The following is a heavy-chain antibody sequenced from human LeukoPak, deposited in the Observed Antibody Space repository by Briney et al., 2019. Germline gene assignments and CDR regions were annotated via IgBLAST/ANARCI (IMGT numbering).Heavy chain of an antibody. CDR1: GFTFSSYA. V-gene: IGHV3-23*01. CDR3: ASQCSSTSCYNPTFDY. J-gene: IGHJ4*02. Sequence: GGSLRLSCAPSGFTFSSYAMSWVRQAPGKGLEWVSAIRGSGGSTYYADSVKGRFTISRDNSKNTLYLQMNSLRAEDTAVYYCASQCSSTSCYNPTFDYWGQGTLVTVSS. D-gene: IGHD2-2*02. CDR2: IRGSGGST.